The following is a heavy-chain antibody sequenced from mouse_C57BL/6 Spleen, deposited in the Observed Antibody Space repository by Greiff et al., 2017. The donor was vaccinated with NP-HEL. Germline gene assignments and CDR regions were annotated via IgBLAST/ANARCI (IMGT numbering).Heavy chain of an antibody. J-gene: IGHJ3*01. CDR1: GYTFTSYW. Sequence: QVHVKQSGAELVKPGASVKLSCKASGYTFTSYWMHWVKQRPGQGLEWIGMIHPNSGSTNYNEKFKSKATLTVDKSSSTAYMQLSSLTSEDSAVYYCAREGSNLWFAYWGQGTLVTVSA. D-gene: IGHD2-5*01. V-gene: IGHV1-64*01. CDR3: AREGSNLWFAY. CDR2: IHPNSGST.